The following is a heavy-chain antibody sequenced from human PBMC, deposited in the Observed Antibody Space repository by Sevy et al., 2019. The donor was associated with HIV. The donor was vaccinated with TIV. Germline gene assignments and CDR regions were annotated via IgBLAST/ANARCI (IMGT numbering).Heavy chain of an antibody. J-gene: IGHJ6*02. D-gene: IGHD6-25*01. CDR1: GFTFDEYA. CDR2: IRWREISG. V-gene: IGHV3-9*01. CDR3: GRSKVGSVYHYYGMDV. Sequence: GGSLRLSCKTFGFTFDEYAMHWVRQAPGKGLEWVASIRWREISGDYADSVKGRFLNSSDNTKSSLSLQMNSLRPDDTAVYYCGRSKVGSVYHYYGMDVWGPGTTVTVSS.